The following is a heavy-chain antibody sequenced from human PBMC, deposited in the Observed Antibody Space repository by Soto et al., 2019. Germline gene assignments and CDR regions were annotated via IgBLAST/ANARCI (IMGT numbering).Heavy chain of an antibody. Sequence: SETLSITCAIYGGSFSVLYWSLIRQPPGKGLEWIGEINDSGTTNYNPSLKSRVTISADTSKTHFSLRLTSVTAADTAVYYCARETSQNVYSHYGMDVWGQGTTVTVSS. CDR1: GGSFSVLY. CDR2: INDSGTT. CDR3: ARETSQNVYSHYGMDV. J-gene: IGHJ6*02. V-gene: IGHV4-34*01.